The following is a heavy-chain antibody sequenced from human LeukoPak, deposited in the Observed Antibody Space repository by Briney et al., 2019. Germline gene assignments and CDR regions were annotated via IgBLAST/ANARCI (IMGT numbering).Heavy chain of an antibody. V-gene: IGHV3-9*01. Sequence: SGRSLRLSCAASGFTFDDYAMHWVRQAPGKGLEWVSGISWNSGSIGYADSVKGRFTISRDNSKNTLYLQMNSLRAEDTAVYYCARDRAAVALDYWGQGTLVTVSS. J-gene: IGHJ4*02. CDR3: ARDRAAVALDY. CDR1: GFTFDDYA. CDR2: ISWNSGSI. D-gene: IGHD6-19*01.